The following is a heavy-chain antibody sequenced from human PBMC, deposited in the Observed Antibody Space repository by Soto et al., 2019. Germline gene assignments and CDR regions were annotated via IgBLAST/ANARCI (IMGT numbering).Heavy chain of an antibody. D-gene: IGHD3-9*01. V-gene: IGHV3-23*01. J-gene: IGHJ5*02. Sequence: GGSRSGSCAASGVTSSSYAMSCVRQAPGKGLEWVSAISGSGGSTYYADSVKGRFTISRDNSKNTLYLQMNSLRAEDTAVYYCAKDMYYDILTGYWGRAFDPWGQGTLVTVSS. CDR1: GVTSSSYA. CDR2: ISGSGGST. CDR3: AKDMYYDILTGYWGRAFDP.